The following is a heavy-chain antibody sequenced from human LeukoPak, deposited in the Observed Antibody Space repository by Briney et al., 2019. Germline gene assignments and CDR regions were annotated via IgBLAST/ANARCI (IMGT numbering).Heavy chain of an antibody. D-gene: IGHD3-10*01. V-gene: IGHV3-48*02. Sequence: PGGSLRLSCAASGFTFRSYSMNWVRQAPGKGLEWVSYIGANSAIYYADSVKGRFTISRDNAKNSLSLQMNSLRDDDTAVYYCAREGYYGAFDIWGQGTMATVSS. CDR1: GFTFRSYS. J-gene: IGHJ3*02. CDR2: IGANSAI. CDR3: AREGYYGAFDI.